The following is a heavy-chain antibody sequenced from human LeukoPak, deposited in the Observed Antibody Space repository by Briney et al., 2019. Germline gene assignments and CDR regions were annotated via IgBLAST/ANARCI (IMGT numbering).Heavy chain of an antibody. V-gene: IGHV3-21*01. CDR3: ARDLPPYDYVWGSYRYFDY. D-gene: IGHD3-16*02. CDR2: ISSSSSYI. Sequence: PGGSLRLSCAASGFTFSSYSMNWVRQAPGKGLEWVSSISSSSSYIYYADSVKGRFTISRDNAKNSLYLQMNSLRAEDTAVYYCARDLPPYDYVWGSYRYFDYWGQGTLVTVSS. CDR1: GFTFSSYS. J-gene: IGHJ4*02.